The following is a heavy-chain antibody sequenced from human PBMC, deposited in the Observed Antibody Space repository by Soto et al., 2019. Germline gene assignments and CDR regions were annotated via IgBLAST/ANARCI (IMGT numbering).Heavy chain of an antibody. V-gene: IGHV3-11*01. D-gene: IGHD3-10*01. J-gene: IGHJ4*02. CDR1: GFTFSDYY. CDR3: AKEHRPLYYYGSGSYSSDFDY. Sequence: GGSLRLSCAAFGFTFSDYYMSWIRQTPGKGLEWVSSISSSGTTIYYADSVEGRFTISRDNAKDSLYLQMNSLRAEDTAVYYCAKEHRPLYYYGSGSYSSDFDYWGQGTLVTVSS. CDR2: ISSSGTTI.